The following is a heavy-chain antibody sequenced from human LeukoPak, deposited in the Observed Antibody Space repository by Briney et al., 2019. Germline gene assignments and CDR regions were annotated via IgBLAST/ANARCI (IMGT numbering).Heavy chain of an antibody. CDR3: ARGQWELAFDY. Sequence: GGSLRLSCAASGFTVSSQYMSWVRQAPGKGLEWVSSISSSSSYIYYADSVKGRFTISRDNAKNSLYLQMNSLRAEDTAVYYCARGQWELAFDYWGQGTLVTVSS. J-gene: IGHJ4*02. D-gene: IGHD1-26*01. CDR2: ISSSSSYI. CDR1: GFTVSSQY. V-gene: IGHV3-21*01.